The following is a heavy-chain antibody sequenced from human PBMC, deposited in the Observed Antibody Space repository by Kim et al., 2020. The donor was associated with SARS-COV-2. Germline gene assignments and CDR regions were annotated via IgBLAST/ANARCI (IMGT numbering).Heavy chain of an antibody. CDR2: GST. CDR3: ARGYDAFDI. V-gene: IGHV4-34*01. Sequence: GSTNDNPSLKARVTISVDTSKNQFSLKLSSVTAADTAVYYCARGYDAFDIWGQGTMVTVSS. J-gene: IGHJ3*02.